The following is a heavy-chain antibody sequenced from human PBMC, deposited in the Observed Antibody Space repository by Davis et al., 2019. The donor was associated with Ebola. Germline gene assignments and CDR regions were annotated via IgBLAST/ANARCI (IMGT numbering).Heavy chain of an antibody. CDR1: GFTFSSYS. J-gene: IGHJ4*02. CDR2: ISSSSSYI. Sequence: GESLKISCAASGFTFSSYSMNWVRQAPGKGLEWVSSISSSSSYIYYADSVKGRFTISRDNSKNTLYLQMNSLRAEDTAVYYCAKDRFARAYNWNYFDYWGQGTLVTVSS. CDR3: AKDRFARAYNWNYFDY. D-gene: IGHD1-20*01. V-gene: IGHV3-21*01.